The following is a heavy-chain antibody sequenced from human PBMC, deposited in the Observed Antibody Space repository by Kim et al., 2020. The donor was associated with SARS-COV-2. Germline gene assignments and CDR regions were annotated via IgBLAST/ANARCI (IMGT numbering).Heavy chain of an antibody. CDR3: ARGFSVAVTGSYYYNMDV. CDR2: IYHSGST. V-gene: IGHV4-4*02. J-gene: IGHJ6*02. Sequence: SETLSLTCGVSGGSISSANWWTWVRQSPGKGLEWIGEIYHSGSTRYNPSLESRVTISVDRSKNQFSLKLSSVTAADTAMYYCARGFSVAVTGSYYYNMDVGGQGTTVTVSS. CDR1: GGSISSANW. D-gene: IGHD2-21*02.